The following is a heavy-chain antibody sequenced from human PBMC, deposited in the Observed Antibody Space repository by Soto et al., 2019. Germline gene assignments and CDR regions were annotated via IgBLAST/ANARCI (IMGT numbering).Heavy chain of an antibody. Sequence: GGSLRLSCAASGFTFSDYYMSWVRQAPGKGLEWVSYISSSGSGGSTYYADSVKGRFTISRDNSKNTLYLHMNSLRAEDTAVYYCAKDPRWFDPWGQGTLVTVSS. CDR1: GFTFSDYY. CDR2: ISSSGSGGST. J-gene: IGHJ5*02. V-gene: IGHV3-23*01. CDR3: AKDPRWFDP.